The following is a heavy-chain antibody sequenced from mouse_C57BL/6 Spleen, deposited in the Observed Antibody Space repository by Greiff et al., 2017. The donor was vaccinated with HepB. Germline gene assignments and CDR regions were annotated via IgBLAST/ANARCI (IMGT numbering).Heavy chain of an antibody. CDR1: GYSFTGYY. D-gene: IGHD1-1*01. Sequence: EVQLQQSGPELVKPGASVKISCKASGYSFTGYYMNWVKQSPEKSLEWIGEINPSTGGTTYNQKFKAKATLTVDKSSSTAYMQLKSLTSEDAAVYYCAKNYGPWYFDVWGTGTTVTVSS. CDR2: INPSTGGT. V-gene: IGHV1-42*01. J-gene: IGHJ1*03. CDR3: AKNYGPWYFDV.